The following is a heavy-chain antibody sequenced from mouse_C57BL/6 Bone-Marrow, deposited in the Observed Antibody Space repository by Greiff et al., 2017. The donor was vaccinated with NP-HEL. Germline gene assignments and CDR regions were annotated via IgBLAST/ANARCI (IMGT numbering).Heavy chain of an antibody. CDR3: ASPIYYDYDVEVVFAY. J-gene: IGHJ3*01. D-gene: IGHD2-4*01. V-gene: IGHV5-6*01. CDR2: ISSGGSYT. CDR1: GFTFSSYG. Sequence: EVQLVESGGDLVKPGGSLKLSCAASGFTFSSYGMSWVRQTPDKRLEWVATISSGGSYTYYPDSVQGRFPISRDNAKNTLYLQMSSLKSEDTAMYYCASPIYYDYDVEVVFAYWGQGTLVTVSA.